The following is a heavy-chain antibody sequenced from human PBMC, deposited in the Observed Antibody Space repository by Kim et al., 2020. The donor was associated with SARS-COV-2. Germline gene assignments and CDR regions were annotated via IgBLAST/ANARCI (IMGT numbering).Heavy chain of an antibody. CDR2: IYYSGST. Sequence: SETLSLTCTVSGGSISSGDYYWSWIRQPPGKGLEWIGYIYYSGSTYYNPFLKSRVTISVDTSKNQFSLKLSSVTAADTAVYYCAAGPLWFGELLGAFDIWGQGTMVTVSS. D-gene: IGHD3-10*01. CDR3: AAGPLWFGELLGAFDI. J-gene: IGHJ3*02. CDR1: GGSISSGDYY. V-gene: IGHV4-30-4*01.